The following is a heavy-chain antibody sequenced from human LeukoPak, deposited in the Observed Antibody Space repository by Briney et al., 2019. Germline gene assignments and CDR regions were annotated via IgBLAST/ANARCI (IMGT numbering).Heavy chain of an antibody. CDR2: INPNSGGT. J-gene: IGHJ5*02. D-gene: IGHD6-13*01. CDR3: ARDHSPLTVAAANWFDP. V-gene: IGHV1-2*02. CDR1: GCTFTGYY. Sequence: ASVKVPCKASGCTFTGYYMHWVRQAPGQGLEWMGWINPNSGGTNYAQKFQGRVTMTRDTSINTAYMELSSLRSDDTAVYYCARDHSPLTVAAANWFDPWGQGTLVTVSS.